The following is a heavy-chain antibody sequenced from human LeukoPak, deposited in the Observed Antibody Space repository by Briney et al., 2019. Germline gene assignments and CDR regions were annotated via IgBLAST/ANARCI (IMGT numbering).Heavy chain of an antibody. CDR3: ASSLGYYDSSGYYYRY. V-gene: IGHV1-18*01. CDR2: IGAYNGNT. CDR1: GYTFTSYG. D-gene: IGHD3-22*01. Sequence: ASVKVSCKASGYTFTSYGISWVRQAPGQGLEWMGWIGAYNGNTNYAQKLQGRVTMTTDTSTSTAYMELRSLRSDDTAVYYCASSLGYYDSSGYYYRYWGQGTLVTVSS. J-gene: IGHJ4*02.